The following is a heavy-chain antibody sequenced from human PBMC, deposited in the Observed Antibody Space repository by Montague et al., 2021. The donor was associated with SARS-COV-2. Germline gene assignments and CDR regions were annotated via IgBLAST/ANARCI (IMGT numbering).Heavy chain of an antibody. V-gene: IGHV3-21*01. CDR1: GFTFSSYS. CDR2: ISSSSSYI. Sequence: SLSLSLSASGFTFSSYSMNWVRQAPGKGLEWVSSISSSSSYIYYADSVKGRFTISRDNAKNSLYLQMNSLRAEDTAVYHCARDDYVWGSYRYSQYNWFDPWGQGTLVTVSS. J-gene: IGHJ5*02. D-gene: IGHD3-16*02. CDR3: ARDDYVWGSYRYSQYNWFDP.